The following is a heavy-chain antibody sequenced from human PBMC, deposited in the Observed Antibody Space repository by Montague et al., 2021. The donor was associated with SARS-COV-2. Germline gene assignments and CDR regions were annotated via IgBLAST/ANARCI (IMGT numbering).Heavy chain of an antibody. Sequence: SLRLSCAASGFIFTNYDMNWVRHAPGKGLESVAGISGFGGGTYYSDSVKGRFTISRATSNSTLFLQMDGLRAEDTAIYYCAKGFSGTGNWFDIWGQGTLVTVSS. CDR2: ISGFGGGT. D-gene: IGHD1-14*01. V-gene: IGHV3-23*01. J-gene: IGHJ5*02. CDR3: AKGFSGTGNWFDI. CDR1: GFIFTNYD.